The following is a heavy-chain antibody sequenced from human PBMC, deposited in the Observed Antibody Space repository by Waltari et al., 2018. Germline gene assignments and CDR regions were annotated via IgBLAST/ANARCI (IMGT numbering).Heavy chain of an antibody. D-gene: IGHD3-16*02. CDR2: IYHSGST. CDR1: GYSISSGYY. V-gene: IGHV4-38-2*02. Sequence: QVQLQESGPGLVKPSETLSLTCAVSGYSISSGYYWGWIRQPPGKGLEWIGSIYHSGSTYYNPSLKSRVTISVDTSKNQFSLKLSSVTAADTAVYYCARDNAYYDYIWGSYRRDAFDIWGQGTMVTVSS. J-gene: IGHJ3*02. CDR3: ARDNAYYDYIWGSYRRDAFDI.